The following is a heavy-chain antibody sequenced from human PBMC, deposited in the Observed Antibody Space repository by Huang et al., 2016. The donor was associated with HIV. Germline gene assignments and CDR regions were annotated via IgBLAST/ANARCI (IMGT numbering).Heavy chain of an antibody. Sequence: EVHLLESGGGLVQPGGSLRLSCAASGFSFRSSAMSGVRQAPGRGREWVSTVRNSARSRHYSDSVRGRFTISRDNSKDTLYLQMNSLRAEDTALYYCAKDLVTYDSSGSVWGQGTLVTVSS. V-gene: IGHV3-23*01. CDR2: VRNSARSR. J-gene: IGHJ4*02. CDR1: GFSFRSSA. D-gene: IGHD3-22*01. CDR3: AKDLVTYDSSGSV.